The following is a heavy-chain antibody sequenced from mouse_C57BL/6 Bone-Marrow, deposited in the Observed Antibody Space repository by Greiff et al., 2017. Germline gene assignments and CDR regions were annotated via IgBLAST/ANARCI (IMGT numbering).Heavy chain of an antibody. Sequence: EVKLMESGGGLVKPGGSLKLSCAASGFTFSSYAVSWVRQTPEKRLEWVATISDGGSYTYYPDNVKGRFTISRDNAKNKLYLQMSHLKSEDTAMYYCARKIYYSNSYFDYWGQGTTLTVSS. CDR1: GFTFSSYA. V-gene: IGHV5-4*03. CDR2: ISDGGSYT. D-gene: IGHD2-5*01. J-gene: IGHJ2*01. CDR3: ARKIYYSNSYFDY.